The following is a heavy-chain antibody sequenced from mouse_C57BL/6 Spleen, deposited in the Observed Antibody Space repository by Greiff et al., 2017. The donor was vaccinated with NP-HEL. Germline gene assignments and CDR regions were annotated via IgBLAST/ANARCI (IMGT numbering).Heavy chain of an antibody. J-gene: IGHJ4*01. CDR3: ARDSSGYNYAMDY. V-gene: IGHV1-52*01. CDR2: IDPSDSET. D-gene: IGHD3-2*02. Sequence: QVQLQQPGAELVRPGSSVKLSCKASGYTFTSYWMHWVKQRPIQGLEWIGNIDPSDSETNYNQKFKDKATLTVDKSSSTAYMQLSSLTSEDSAVYYCARDSSGYNYAMDYWGQGTSVTVSS. CDR1: GYTFTSYW.